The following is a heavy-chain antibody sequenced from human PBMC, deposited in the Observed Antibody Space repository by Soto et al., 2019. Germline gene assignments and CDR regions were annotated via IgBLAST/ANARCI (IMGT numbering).Heavy chain of an antibody. D-gene: IGHD3-22*01. Sequence: GGPVKVSCKASGYTFTSYGISWVRQAPGQGLEWMGWISAYNGNTNYAQKLQGRVTMTTDTSTSTAYMELRSLRSDDTAVYYCGIYYYDSSGYWLWADYWGQGTLVTVSS. CDR3: GIYYYDSSGYWLWADY. CDR2: ISAYNGNT. CDR1: GYTFTSYG. V-gene: IGHV1-18*01. J-gene: IGHJ4*02.